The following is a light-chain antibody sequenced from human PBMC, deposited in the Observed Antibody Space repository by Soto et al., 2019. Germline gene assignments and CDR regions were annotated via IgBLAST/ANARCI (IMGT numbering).Light chain of an antibody. CDR2: GAS. CDR3: QQYGSSLL. V-gene: IGKV3-20*01. CDR1: QSVSSSY. Sequence: EIVLTQSPGTLSLSPGERATLSCRASQSVSSSYLAWYQQKLGQAPRLLIYGASSRATGIPDRFSGSGSGTDFTLTISRLEPEDFAVYYCQQYGSSLLFAPGTKVDIK. J-gene: IGKJ3*01.